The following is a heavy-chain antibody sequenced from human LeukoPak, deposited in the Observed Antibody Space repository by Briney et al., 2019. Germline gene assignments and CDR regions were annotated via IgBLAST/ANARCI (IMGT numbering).Heavy chain of an antibody. V-gene: IGHV3-20*04. CDR1: GFTLDDYG. D-gene: IGHD1-26*01. CDR3: ARYFGWELQGNFDY. J-gene: IGHJ4*02. CDR2: INWNGGST. Sequence: GGSLRLSCAASGFTLDDYGMSWVRQAPGKGLEWVSGINWNGGSTGYADSVKGRFTISRDNAKNSLYLQMNSLRAEDTALYYCARYFGWELQGNFDYWGQGTLVTVPS.